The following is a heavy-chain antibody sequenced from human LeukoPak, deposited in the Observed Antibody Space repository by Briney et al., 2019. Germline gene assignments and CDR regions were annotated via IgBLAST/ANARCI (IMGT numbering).Heavy chain of an antibody. CDR3: ARYSSSSGGASHYFDY. D-gene: IGHD6-6*01. Sequence: GGSLRLSCAVSGFSLRSYWMHWVRQAPGKGLVWVSRISGDGSMTNYADSVKGRFTISRDNAKNTVYLQMNSRRAEDTAVYYCARYSSSSGGASHYFDYWGQGTLVTVSS. V-gene: IGHV3-74*01. J-gene: IGHJ4*02. CDR1: GFSLRSYW. CDR2: ISGDGSMT.